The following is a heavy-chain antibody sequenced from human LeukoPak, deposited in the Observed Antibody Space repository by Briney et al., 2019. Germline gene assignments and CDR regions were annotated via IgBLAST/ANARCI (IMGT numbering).Heavy chain of an antibody. J-gene: IGHJ4*02. CDR3: ARDPRSLNYDFWSGYYVSCFFDY. CDR2: IIPVFGTS. CDR1: GGTFSSDA. Sequence: SVKVSCKSSGGTFSSDAINWVRQAPGQGLEWMGGIIPVFGTSNCAQKFQVRSTSNAENSTSTAYMELSSLRSEDTAVYCCARDPRSLNYDFWSGYYVSCFFDYWGQGTLVTVCS. D-gene: IGHD3-3*01. V-gene: IGHV1-69*06.